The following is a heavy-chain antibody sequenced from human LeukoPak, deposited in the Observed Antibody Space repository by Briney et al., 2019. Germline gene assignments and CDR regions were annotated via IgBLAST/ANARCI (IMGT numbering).Heavy chain of an antibody. CDR1: GFTFSSYA. CDR3: ARGSRGRGIYGIGV. Sequence: GGSLRLSCAASGFTFSSYAMHWVRQAPGKEWVAVISYDGSNEYYADSVKGRFTISRDNSKNTLYLQMNSLRAEDTAVYYCARGSRGRGIYGIGVWGQGTTVTVSS. CDR2: ISYDGSNE. V-gene: IGHV3-30-3*01. J-gene: IGHJ6*02. D-gene: IGHD3-10*01.